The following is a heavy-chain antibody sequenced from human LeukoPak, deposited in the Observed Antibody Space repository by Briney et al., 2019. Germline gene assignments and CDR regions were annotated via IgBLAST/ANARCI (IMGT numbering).Heavy chain of an antibody. CDR1: GFTVSSSY. CDR3: ARDGRGIAAAGSPLVFDY. D-gene: IGHD6-13*01. CDR2: IYSGGST. V-gene: IGHV3-53*01. Sequence: GGSLRLSCAASGFTVSSSYMGWVRQAPGKGLEWVSVIYSGGSTSYVDSVKGRFTISRDNSKNTLYLQMNSLRVEDTAVYYCARDGRGIAAAGSPLVFDYWGQGTLVTVSS. J-gene: IGHJ4*02.